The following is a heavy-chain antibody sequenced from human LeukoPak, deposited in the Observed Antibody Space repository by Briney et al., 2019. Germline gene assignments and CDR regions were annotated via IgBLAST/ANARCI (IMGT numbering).Heavy chain of an antibody. V-gene: IGHV3-66*01. CDR3: ARFIQPTTRYGMDV. CDR2: IYSGGST. J-gene: IGHJ6*02. Sequence: GGSLGLSCAASGFTVSSNYMSWVRQAPGKGLEWVSVIYSGGSTCYADSVKGRFTISRDNSKNTLYLQMNSLRAEDTAVYYCARFIQPTTRYGMDVWGQGTTVTVSS. CDR1: GFTVSSNY. D-gene: IGHD1-14*01.